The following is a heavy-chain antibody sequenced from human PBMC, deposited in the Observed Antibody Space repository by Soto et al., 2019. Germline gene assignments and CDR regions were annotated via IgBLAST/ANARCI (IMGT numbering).Heavy chain of an antibody. J-gene: IGHJ4*02. D-gene: IGHD1-1*01. V-gene: IGHV1-18*01. CDR3: GRGRYADY. CDR2: ITAPTGNT. CDR1: GYAFTTYG. Sequence: QVHLVQSGAEVKKPGASVKVSCKGSGYAFTTYGITWVRQAPPQGLEWMGWITAPTGNTNYAQMHQARVTVTRETSTSTAYRELRSLRSDETAVYSGGRGRYADYWGQGALVTVPS.